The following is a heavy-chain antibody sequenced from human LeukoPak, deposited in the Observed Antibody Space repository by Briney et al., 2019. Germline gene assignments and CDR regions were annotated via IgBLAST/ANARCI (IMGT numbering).Heavy chain of an antibody. V-gene: IGHV4-34*01. J-gene: IGHJ4*01. CDR3: ARLSEGTDY. CDR2: INHRGRT. CDR1: GGSFSAYY. Sequence: SETLSLTRAVYGGSFSAYYWTWIRQPPGKGLEWIGEINHRGRTNYNPSLRSRVTMSVDTSRNQFSLQLSSVTAADTAVYYCARLSEGTDYWGHGTLVTVSS. D-gene: IGHD3-10*01.